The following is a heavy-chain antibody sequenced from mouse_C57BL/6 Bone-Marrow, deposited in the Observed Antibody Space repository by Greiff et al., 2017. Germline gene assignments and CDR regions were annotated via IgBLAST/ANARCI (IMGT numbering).Heavy chain of an antibody. D-gene: IGHD1-1*01. CDR1: GFTFSDYG. V-gene: IGHV5-15*01. J-gene: IGHJ3*01. CDR2: IGNLAYSI. CDR3: ARHSEIYYGSSYGRFAY. Sequence: EVKLVESGGGLVQPGGSLKLSCAASGFTFSDYGMAWVRQAPRKGPEWVAFIGNLAYSIYYADTVTGRFTISRENAKNTLYLEMSSLRSEDTAMYYCARHSEIYYGSSYGRFAYWGQGTLVTVSA.